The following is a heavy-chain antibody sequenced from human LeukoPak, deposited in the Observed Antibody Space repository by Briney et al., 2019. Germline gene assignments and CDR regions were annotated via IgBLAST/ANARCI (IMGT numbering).Heavy chain of an antibody. CDR2: VTGSAET. V-gene: IGHV3-23*01. D-gene: IGHD3-10*02. Sequence: GGSLRLSCAASGFTFSTYVMDWVRQAPGKGLEWLSAVTGSAETYYADSVKGRFTISRDSSKNTVYLQMNSLRADDTAVYFCARHSYYVLGWAFDLWGQGTMVTVSS. CDR1: GFTFSTYV. CDR3: ARHSYYVLGWAFDL. J-gene: IGHJ3*01.